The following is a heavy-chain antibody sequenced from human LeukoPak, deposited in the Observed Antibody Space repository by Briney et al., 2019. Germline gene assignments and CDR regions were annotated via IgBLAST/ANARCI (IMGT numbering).Heavy chain of an antibody. D-gene: IGHD6-13*01. CDR2: TYYSGNP. Sequence: PSETLSLTCAVSGGSLNSYYWSWIRQPPGKGLEWIGYTYYSGNPNYNPSLKSRVTISVDTSKSQFSLNLTSVTAADTAVYYRARHRSSVRGWFDPWGQGTLVTVSS. CDR3: ARHRSSVRGWFDP. J-gene: IGHJ5*02. CDR1: GGSLNSYY. V-gene: IGHV4-59*08.